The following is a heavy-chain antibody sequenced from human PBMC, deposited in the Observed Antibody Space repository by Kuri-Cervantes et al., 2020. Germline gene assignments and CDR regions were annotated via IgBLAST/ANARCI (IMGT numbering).Heavy chain of an antibody. CDR1: GGSISSGDYY. CDR3: AAEGYYYYGMDV. Sequence: GSLRLSCTVSGGSISSGDYYWSWIRQPPGKGLEWIGEINHSGSTNYNPSLKSRVTISVDTSKNQFSLKLSSVTAADTAVYYCAAEGYYYYGMDVWGQGTTVTVSS. J-gene: IGHJ6*02. CDR2: INHSGST. V-gene: IGHV4-39*07.